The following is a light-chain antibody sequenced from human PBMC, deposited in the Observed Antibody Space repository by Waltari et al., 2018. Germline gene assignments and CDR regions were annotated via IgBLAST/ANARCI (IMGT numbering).Light chain of an antibody. CDR3: SSYTSTSTVL. V-gene: IGLV2-14*03. CDR1: SSDVGGYNY. Sequence: QSDLSQPASMSGSPGQSITISCTGTSSDVGGYNYVSWYEEYPGKAPKLIIYDVKNRPSGVSNRFSGSKSGNTASLTISGLQAEDEADYYCSSYTSTSTVLFGGGTKVTVL. CDR2: DVK. J-gene: IGLJ2*01.